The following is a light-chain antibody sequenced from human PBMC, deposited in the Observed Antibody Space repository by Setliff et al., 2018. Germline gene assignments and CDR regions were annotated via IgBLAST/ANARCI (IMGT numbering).Light chain of an antibody. J-gene: IGLJ1*01. CDR3: SSYTSSSTRV. Sequence: QSALTQHASVSGSPGQSITISCTGSSTDVGRYIFVSWYQQHPGKAPRLMIFDVSNRPSGVSNRFSGSKSGSTASLTISGLQPEDEADYYCSSYTSSSTRVFGTGTQLTVL. CDR1: STDVGRYIF. CDR2: DVS. V-gene: IGLV2-14*03.